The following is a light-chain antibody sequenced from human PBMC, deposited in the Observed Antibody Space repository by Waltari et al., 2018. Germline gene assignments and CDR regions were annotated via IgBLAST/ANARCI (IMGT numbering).Light chain of an antibody. V-gene: IGLV3-19*01. CDR1: SLTNYY. Sequence: SSELTQDPVVSVALGQTVSITCQGDSLTNYYAAWYQRKPGQAPVLVSYGENNRPSGTPDRCSGSRSGNTSSLTITGAQAEDEADYYCNCRDTSDYHLWLFGGGTKLTVL. CDR2: GEN. J-gene: IGLJ3*02. CDR3: NCRDTSDYHLWL.